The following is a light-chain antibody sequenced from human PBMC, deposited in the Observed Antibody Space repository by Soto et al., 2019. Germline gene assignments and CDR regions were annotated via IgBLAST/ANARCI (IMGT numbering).Light chain of an antibody. Sequence: EIVLTQSPGTLSLSPGERATLSCRASQSVSSSYLAWYQQKPGQPPRLLISDASSRATGIPDRFSGSGSGTDFTLTISSLEPEDFAVYYCQHSGRSPPSWTFGQGTKVEIK. CDR2: DAS. CDR1: QSVSSSY. J-gene: IGKJ1*01. CDR3: QHSGRSPPSWT. V-gene: IGKV3-20*01.